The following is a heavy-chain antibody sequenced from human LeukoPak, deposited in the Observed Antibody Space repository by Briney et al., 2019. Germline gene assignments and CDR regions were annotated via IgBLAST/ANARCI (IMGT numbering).Heavy chain of an antibody. CDR3: AAELYSGTYGRCCSFAF. V-gene: IGHV1-58*02. Sequence: ASVKVSCKASGYTFTGYYMHWVRQARGQRLEWIGWIIVGSGKTHYAQNFQERLTITRDMSTNTAYMELSSLRSEDTAVYYCAAELYSGTYGRCCSFAFWGQGTQVTVSS. CDR2: IIVGSGKT. D-gene: IGHD1-26*01. J-gene: IGHJ4*02. CDR1: GYTFTGYY.